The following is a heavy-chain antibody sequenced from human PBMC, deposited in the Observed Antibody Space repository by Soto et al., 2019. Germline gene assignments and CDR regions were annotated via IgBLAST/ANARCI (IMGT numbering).Heavy chain of an antibody. CDR2: IRSKAYGGTT. V-gene: IGHV3-49*03. J-gene: IGHJ6*02. D-gene: IGHD3-3*01. Sequence: GGSLRLSCTASGFTFGDYAMSWFRQAPGKGLEWVGFIRSKAYGGTTEYAASVKGRFTISRDDSKSIAYLQMNSLKTEDTAVYYCTRDRPPFGVVKTYYCGMDVWGQGTTVTVSS. CDR3: TRDRPPFGVVKTYYCGMDV. CDR1: GFTFGDYA.